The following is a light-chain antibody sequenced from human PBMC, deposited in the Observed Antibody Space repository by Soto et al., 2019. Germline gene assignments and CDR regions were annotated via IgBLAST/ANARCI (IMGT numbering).Light chain of an antibody. CDR2: DVS. V-gene: IGLV2-14*03. CDR1: STDVGGYNY. CDR3: NSYSGSNTPYV. J-gene: IGLJ1*01. Sequence: QSALTQPASVSGSPGQSITISCTGTSTDVGGYNYVSWYQQHPGKAPKLMIYDVSNRPSGVSNRFSGPKSGNTASLTISGLQAEDEADYYCNSYSGSNTPYVFGTGTKVTVL.